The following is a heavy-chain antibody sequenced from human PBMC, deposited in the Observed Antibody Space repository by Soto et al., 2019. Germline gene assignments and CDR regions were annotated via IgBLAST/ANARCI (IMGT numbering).Heavy chain of an antibody. Sequence: SETLSLTCAVSGGSISSGGYSWSWIRQPPGKGLEWIGYIYHSGSTYYNPSLKSRVTISVDRSKNQFSLKLSSVTAADTAVYYCARGSGSYYPRAEYFQHWGQGTLVTVSS. CDR1: GGSISSGGYS. D-gene: IGHD3-10*01. J-gene: IGHJ1*01. CDR2: IYHSGST. CDR3: ARGSGSYYPRAEYFQH. V-gene: IGHV4-30-2*01.